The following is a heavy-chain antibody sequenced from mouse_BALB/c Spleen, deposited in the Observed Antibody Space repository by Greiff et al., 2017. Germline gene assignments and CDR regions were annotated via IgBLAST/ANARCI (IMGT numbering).Heavy chain of an antibody. CDR1: GFTFSSYG. V-gene: IGHV5-6-3*01. Sequence: EVKLMESGGGLVQPGGSLKLSCAASGFTFSSYGMSWVRQTPDKRLELVATINSNGGSTYYPDSVKGRFTISRDNAKNTLYLQMSSLKSEDTAMYYCARENYGSSRYAMDYWGQGTSVTVSS. J-gene: IGHJ4*01. D-gene: IGHD1-1*01. CDR3: ARENYGSSRYAMDY. CDR2: INSNGGST.